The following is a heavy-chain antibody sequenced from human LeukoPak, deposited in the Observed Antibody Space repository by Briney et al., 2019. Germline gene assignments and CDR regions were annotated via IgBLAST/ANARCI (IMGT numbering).Heavy chain of an antibody. D-gene: IGHD1-7*01. CDR2: INTNTGNP. Sequence: ASVTVSCKASGYSFTNFAINWVRQAPGQGLEWMGWINTNTGNPTYAQGFTGRFVFSLDTSVSTAYLQINSLKTEDTAVYYCARDRNSDVWGQGTTVTVSS. CDR1: GYSFTNFA. CDR3: ARDRNSDV. V-gene: IGHV7-4-1*02. J-gene: IGHJ6*02.